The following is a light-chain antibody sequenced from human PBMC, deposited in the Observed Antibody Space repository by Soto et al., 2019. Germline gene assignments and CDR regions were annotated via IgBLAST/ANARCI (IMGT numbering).Light chain of an antibody. CDR2: AAS. CDR1: QSISSY. V-gene: IGKV1-39*01. CDR3: QQSYSTRRT. Sequence: DIQMTQSPSSLSASVGDRVTITCRASQSISSYLNWYQQKPGKAPKLLIYAASSLQSGVPPRFSGSGSGTDFPLTISSLQPEDFATYYCQQSYSTRRTFGQGTKVDI. J-gene: IGKJ1*01.